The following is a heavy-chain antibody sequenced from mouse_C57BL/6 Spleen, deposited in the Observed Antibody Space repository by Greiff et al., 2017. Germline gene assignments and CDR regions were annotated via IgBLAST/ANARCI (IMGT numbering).Heavy chain of an antibody. CDR3: AYHYYGSSPWFAY. CDR1: GYSITSGYY. CDR2: ISYDGSN. D-gene: IGHD1-1*01. J-gene: IGHJ3*01. Sequence: VQLQESGPGLVKPSQSLSLTCSVTGYSITSGYYWNWIRQFPGNKLEWMGYISYDGSNNYKPSLKNRISFTRDTSKNQFFLKLNSVTTEDTATYYCAYHYYGSSPWFAYWGQGTLVTVSA. V-gene: IGHV3-6*01.